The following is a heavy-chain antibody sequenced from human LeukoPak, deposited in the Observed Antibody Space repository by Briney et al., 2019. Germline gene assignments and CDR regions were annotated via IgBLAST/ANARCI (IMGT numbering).Heavy chain of an antibody. CDR1: GYTFTSYD. CDR2: MNPNSGNT. CDR3: ARARRRSGSYYRGFDY. V-gene: IGHV1-8*01. J-gene: IGHJ4*02. Sequence: ASVKVSCKASGYTFTSYDINWVRQATGQGLEWMGWMNPNSGNTGYAQKFQGRVTMTRNTSISTAYMELSSLRSDDTAVYYCARARRRSGSYYRGFDYWGQGTLVTVSS. D-gene: IGHD3-10*01.